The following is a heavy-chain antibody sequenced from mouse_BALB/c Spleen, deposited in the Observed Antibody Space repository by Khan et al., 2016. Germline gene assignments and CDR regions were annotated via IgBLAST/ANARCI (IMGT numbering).Heavy chain of an antibody. CDR1: GYSITSDYA. D-gene: IGHD4-1*01. J-gene: IGHJ2*01. Sequence: EVQLQESGPGLVKPSQSLSLTCTVTGYSITSDYAWNWIRQFPGNKLEWMGYISYSGSTSYNPSLKSRISITRDTSKTQFFLQLNSVTTEDTATYYCANWDYWGQGTTLTVSS. CDR2: ISYSGST. V-gene: IGHV3-2*02. CDR3: ANWDY.